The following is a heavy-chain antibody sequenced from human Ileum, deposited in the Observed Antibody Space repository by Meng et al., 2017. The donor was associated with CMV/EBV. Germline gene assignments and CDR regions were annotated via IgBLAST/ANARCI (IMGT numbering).Heavy chain of an antibody. D-gene: IGHD4-17*01. CDR2: INAGGST. J-gene: IGHJ4*02. CDR1: GGSISTYY. Sequence: QVDSQGSGPGSVNPSETLPPTCAVSGGSISTYYWTWVRKPAGKGLEWIGRINAGGSTNDNPSFKSRVTMSVDTSKNQFSLKVTSVTAADTAVYYCAREENTVNQFEYWGQGTLVTVSS. CDR3: AREENTVNQFEY. V-gene: IGHV4-4*07.